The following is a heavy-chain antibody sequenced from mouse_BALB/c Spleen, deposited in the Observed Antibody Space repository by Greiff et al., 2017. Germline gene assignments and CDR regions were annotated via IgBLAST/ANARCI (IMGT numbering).Heavy chain of an antibody. D-gene: IGHD1-1*01. CDR1: GYTFTSYV. J-gene: IGHJ2*01. CDR2: INPYNDGI. CDR3: ARGGSSYYFDY. Sequence: EVQLQQSGPELVKPGASVKMSCTASGYTFTSYVMHWVKQKPGQGLEWIGYINPYNDGIKYNEKFKGKATLTSDKSSSTAYMALSSLTSEDSAVYDWARGGSSYYFDYWGQGTTLTVSS. V-gene: IGHV1-14*01.